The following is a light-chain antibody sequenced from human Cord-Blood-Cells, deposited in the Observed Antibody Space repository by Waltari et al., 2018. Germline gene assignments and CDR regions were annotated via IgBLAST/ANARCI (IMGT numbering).Light chain of an antibody. V-gene: IGKV1-39*01. J-gene: IGKJ2*01. Sequence: DIQMTQSPSSLSASVGDRVTITCRANQSISSYLNWYQQKPGKAPKLLIYAASSLQSGVPSRFSGSGSGTDFTLTISRLEPEDFAVYYCQQYGSSPPYTFGQGTKLEIK. CDR2: AAS. CDR3: QQYGSSPPYT. CDR1: QSISSY.